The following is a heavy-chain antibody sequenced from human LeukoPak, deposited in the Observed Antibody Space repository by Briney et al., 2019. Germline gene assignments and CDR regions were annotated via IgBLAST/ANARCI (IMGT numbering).Heavy chain of an antibody. V-gene: IGHV3-64*01. CDR1: GFTFSSYA. D-gene: IGHD1-26*01. CDR2: ISSNGGST. J-gene: IGHJ4*02. CDR3: AREKGGSYGY. Sequence: PGGSLRLSCAASGFTFSSYAMRWVRQAPGKGLEYVSAISSNGGSTYYANSVKGRFTISRDNSKNTLYLQMGSLRAEDMAVYYCAREKGGSYGYWGQGTLVTVSS.